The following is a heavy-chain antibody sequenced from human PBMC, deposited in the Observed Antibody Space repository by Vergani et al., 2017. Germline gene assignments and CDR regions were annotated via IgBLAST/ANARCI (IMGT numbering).Heavy chain of an antibody. V-gene: IGHV3-33*01. CDR1: GFTFSSYG. Sequence: QVQLVESGGGVVQPGRSLRLSCAASGFTFSSYGMHWVRQAPGKGLEWVAVIWYDGSNKYYADSVKGRFTISRDNSKNTLYLQMNSLRAEDTAVYYCARDLWQRMQGGAFQHWGQGTLVTVSS. CDR3: ARDLWQRMQGGAFQH. J-gene: IGHJ1*01. CDR2: IWYDGSNK. D-gene: IGHD2-21*01.